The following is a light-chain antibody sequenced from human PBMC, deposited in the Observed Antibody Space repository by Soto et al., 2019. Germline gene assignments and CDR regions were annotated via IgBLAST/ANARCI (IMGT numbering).Light chain of an antibody. CDR1: TSDIGGYNY. CDR3: CSYAGSYSLV. V-gene: IGLV2-11*01. CDR2: DVS. Sequence: QSALTQPRSVSGSPGQSVTISCTGTTSDIGGYNYVSSYQQLPGKAPKLMIYDVSKRPSGVPDRFSGSKSDNTASLTISGLQAEDEADYYCCSYAGSYSLVFGGGTKLTVL. J-gene: IGLJ2*01.